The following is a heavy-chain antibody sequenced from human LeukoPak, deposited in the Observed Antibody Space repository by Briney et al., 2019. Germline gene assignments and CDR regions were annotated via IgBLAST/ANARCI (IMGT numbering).Heavy chain of an antibody. Sequence: GGSLRLSCAASGFTFSRYTMNWVRQAPGKGLEWVSGISPSGGITYYTESVKGRFTISRDNSKNTQSLQMNSLRAEDTAVYYCAKDDDCGRYKHWGQGTLVTVSS. J-gene: IGHJ1*01. D-gene: IGHD4/OR15-4a*01. CDR2: ISPSGGIT. V-gene: IGHV3-23*01. CDR3: AKDDDCGRYKH. CDR1: GFTFSRYT.